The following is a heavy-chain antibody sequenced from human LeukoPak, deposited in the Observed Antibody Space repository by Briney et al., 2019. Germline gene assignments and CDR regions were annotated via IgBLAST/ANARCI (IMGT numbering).Heavy chain of an antibody. CDR2: IKSNGST. Sequence: PGGSLRLSCAASGFTFSSYWMHWVRHAPGKGLVWVSRIKSNGSTRYADSVKGRFTISRDNAKNTVSLQMNSLRAEDTGVYYCARAPSEIGGYYPEYFRHWGQGTLVTVPP. CDR1: GFTFSSYW. J-gene: IGHJ1*01. V-gene: IGHV3-74*01. CDR3: ARAPSEIGGYYPEYFRH. D-gene: IGHD3-22*01.